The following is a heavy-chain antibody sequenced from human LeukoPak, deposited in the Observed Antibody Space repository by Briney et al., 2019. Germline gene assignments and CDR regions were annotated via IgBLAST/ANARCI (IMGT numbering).Heavy chain of an antibody. CDR1: GFTFSSYA. CDR3: AKDPASFYYGSGSFEYYFDY. CDR2: ISGSGGST. J-gene: IGHJ4*02. D-gene: IGHD3-10*01. Sequence: GGSLRLSCAASGFTFSSYAMSWVRQAPGKGLEWVSAISGSGGSTNYADSVKGRFTISRDDSKNTLYLQMNSLRAEDTAVYYCAKDPASFYYGSGSFEYYFDYWGQGTLVTVSS. V-gene: IGHV3-23*01.